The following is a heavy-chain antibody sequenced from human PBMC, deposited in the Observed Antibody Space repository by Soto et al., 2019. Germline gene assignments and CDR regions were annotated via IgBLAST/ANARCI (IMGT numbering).Heavy chain of an antibody. Sequence: TLSLTCTVSGGSISSYYWSWIRQPPGKGLEWIGYIYYSGSTNYNPSLKSRVTISVDTSKNQFSLKLSSVTAADTAVYYCAREKIFGPTDVWGQGTTVTVSS. CDR2: IYYSGST. CDR1: GGSISSYY. D-gene: IGHD3-9*01. J-gene: IGHJ6*02. V-gene: IGHV4-59*01. CDR3: AREKIFGPTDV.